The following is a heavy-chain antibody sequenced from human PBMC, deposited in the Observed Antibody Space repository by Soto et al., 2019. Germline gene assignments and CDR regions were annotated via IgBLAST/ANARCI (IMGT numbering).Heavy chain of an antibody. D-gene: IGHD4-17*01. J-gene: IGHJ6*02. CDR1: GGSISSYY. CDR2: IYYSGST. CDR3: ARLPADYGDYYYYGMDV. Sequence: QVQLQESGPGLVKPSETLSLTCTVSGGSISSYYWSWIRQPPGKGLEWIGYIYYSGSTNYNPSLKSRVTISVDTAKNQFSLKLRSVTAADTAVYYCARLPADYGDYYYYGMDVWGQGTTVTVSS. V-gene: IGHV4-59*08.